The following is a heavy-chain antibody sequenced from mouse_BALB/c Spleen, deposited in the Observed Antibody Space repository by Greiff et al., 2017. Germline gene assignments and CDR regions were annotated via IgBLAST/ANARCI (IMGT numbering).Heavy chain of an antibody. V-gene: IGHV1S81*02. J-gene: IGHJ1*01. CDR2: INPSNGGT. Sequence: QVQLQQSGAELVKPGASVKSSCKASGYTFTSYYMYWVKQRPGQGLEWFGEINPSNGGTNFNEKFKSKATLTVDKSSSTAYMQLSSLTSEDSAVYYCTRLIGAYYGNYWYFDVWGAGTTVTVSS. CDR3: TRLIGAYYGNYWYFDV. CDR1: GYTFTSYY. D-gene: IGHD2-10*01.